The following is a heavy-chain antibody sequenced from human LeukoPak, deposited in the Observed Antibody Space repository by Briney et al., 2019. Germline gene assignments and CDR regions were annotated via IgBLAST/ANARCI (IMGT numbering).Heavy chain of an antibody. CDR2: ISSSSSTI. Sequence: PGGSLRLSCAASGFTFSSYSMNWVRQAPGKGLEWVSYISSSSSTIYYADSVKGRFTISRDNAKNSLYLQMNSLRAEDTAVYYCAREFQYCSGGSYSVHYFDYWGQGTLVTVSS. CDR1: GFTFSSYS. CDR3: AREFQYCSGGSYSVHYFDY. V-gene: IGHV3-48*01. J-gene: IGHJ4*02. D-gene: IGHD2-15*01.